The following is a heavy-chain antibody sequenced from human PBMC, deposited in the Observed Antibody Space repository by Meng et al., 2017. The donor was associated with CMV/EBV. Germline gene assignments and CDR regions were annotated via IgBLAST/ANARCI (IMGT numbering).Heavy chain of an antibody. Sequence: QVERVESGVEVKKPGASVKVSCKASGYTFTGYYMHWVRQAPGQGLEWMGWINPNSGGTNYAQKFQGRVTMTRDTSISTAYMELSRLRSDDTAVYYCARVQVRGEMATPAGYWGQGTLVTVSS. CDR1: GYTFTGYY. D-gene: IGHD5-24*01. CDR2: INPNSGGT. V-gene: IGHV1-2*02. J-gene: IGHJ4*02. CDR3: ARVQVRGEMATPAGY.